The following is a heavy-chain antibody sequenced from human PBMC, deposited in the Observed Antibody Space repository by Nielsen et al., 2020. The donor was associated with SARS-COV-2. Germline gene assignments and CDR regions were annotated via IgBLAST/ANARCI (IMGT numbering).Heavy chain of an antibody. CDR2: IYYSGST. D-gene: IGHD2-2*01. V-gene: IGHV4-31*03. J-gene: IGHJ3*02. CDR1: GGSISSGGYY. CDR3: ARESVIVVVPAAPSWAFDI. Sequence: SETLSLTCTVSGGSISSGGYYWSWIRQHPGKGLEWIGYIYYSGSTYYNPSLKSRVTISVDTSKNQFSLKLSSVTAADTAVYYCARESVIVVVPAAPSWAFDIWGQGTMVTVSS.